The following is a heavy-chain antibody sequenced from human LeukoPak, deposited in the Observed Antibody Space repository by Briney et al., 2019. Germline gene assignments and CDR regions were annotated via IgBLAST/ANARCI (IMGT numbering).Heavy chain of an antibody. J-gene: IGHJ4*02. CDR3: ARAALRYFGWLSEYYFDY. CDR1: GFTFSSYW. D-gene: IGHD3-9*01. CDR2: IKQDGSEK. Sequence: GGSLRLSCAASGFTFSSYWMSWVRQAPGKGLEWVANIKQDGSEKYYVDSVKGRFTISRDNAKNSLYLQMNSLRAEDTAVYYCARAALRYFGWLSEYYFDYWGQGTLVTVSS. V-gene: IGHV3-7*01.